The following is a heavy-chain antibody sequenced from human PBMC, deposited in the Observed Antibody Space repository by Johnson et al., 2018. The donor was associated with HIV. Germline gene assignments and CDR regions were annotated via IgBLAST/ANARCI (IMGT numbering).Heavy chain of an antibody. Sequence: EVHLVESGGGLVKPGGSLRLSCAASGFTFSDHYMDWVRQAPGKGLEWVGRSRNKANSYTTEYAASVKGRFTISRDDSKNSLYLQMNSLKTEDTAVYYCAREPEGWAFDIWGQGTMVTVSS. CDR1: GFTFSDHY. CDR3: AREPEGWAFDI. J-gene: IGHJ3*02. V-gene: IGHV3-72*01. D-gene: IGHD1-26*01. CDR2: SRNKANSYTT.